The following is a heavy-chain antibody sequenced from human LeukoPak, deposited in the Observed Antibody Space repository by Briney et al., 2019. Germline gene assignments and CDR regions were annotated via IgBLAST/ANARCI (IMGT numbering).Heavy chain of an antibody. CDR3: ARSILPSANALDY. V-gene: IGHV3-11*04. D-gene: IGHD2-2*01. J-gene: IGHJ4*02. CDR2: ISSSGSTI. Sequence: KPGGSLRLSCAASGFTFSDYYMNWIRQAPGKGLEWVSYISSSGSTISYADSVKGRFTVSRDNAKNSLYLQMNSLRAEDTAVYYCARSILPSANALDYWGQGTLVTVSS. CDR1: GFTFSDYY.